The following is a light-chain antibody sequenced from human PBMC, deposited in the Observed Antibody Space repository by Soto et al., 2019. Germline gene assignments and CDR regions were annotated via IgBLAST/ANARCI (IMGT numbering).Light chain of an antibody. CDR1: QSVSRY. V-gene: IGKV3-11*01. CDR3: QQRSNWPST. Sequence: EIVLTQSPATLSLSPGERATLSCRASQSVSRYLAWYQQKPGQAPRLLIYDASSRATGIPARFSGRGSGTDFTLSITRLEPEHFSVYYCQQRSNWPSTFGGGTKVEI. CDR2: DAS. J-gene: IGKJ4*01.